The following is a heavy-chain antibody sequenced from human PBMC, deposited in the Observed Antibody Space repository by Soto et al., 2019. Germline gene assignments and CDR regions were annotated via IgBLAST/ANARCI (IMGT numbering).Heavy chain of an antibody. V-gene: IGHV4-34*01. CDR3: ARLCSGGSCSPGRDY. J-gene: IGHJ4*02. CDR1: GGSFSGYY. Sequence: QVQLQQWGAGLLKPSETLSLTCAVYGGSFSGYYWRWIRQPPGKGLAWIGEINHSGSTNYNPSLKSRVTISVDTSKNQFALKLSSVTAADTAVYYCARLCSGGSCSPGRDYWGQGTLVTVSS. D-gene: IGHD2-15*01. CDR2: INHSGST.